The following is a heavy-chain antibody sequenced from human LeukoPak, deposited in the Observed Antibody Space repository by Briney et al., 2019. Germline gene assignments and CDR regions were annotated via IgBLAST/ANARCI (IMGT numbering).Heavy chain of an antibody. CDR2: IEYDGSNK. CDR1: GFTFCRYC. CDR3: AKETTIFGVVTSSPFDY. D-gene: IGHD3-3*01. J-gene: IGHJ4*02. Sequence: PGGSLTLSCAASGFTFCRYCMQWVGQAPAKGRPWVAVIEYDGSNKYYAESVKGRFTISRDNSKNTLYLQMNSLRAEDTAVYYCAKETTIFGVVTSSPFDYWGQGTMVTVSS. V-gene: IGHV3-30*18.